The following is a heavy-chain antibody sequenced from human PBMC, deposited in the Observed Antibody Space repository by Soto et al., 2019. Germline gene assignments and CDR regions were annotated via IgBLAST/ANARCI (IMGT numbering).Heavy chain of an antibody. CDR2: IIPIFGTA. Sequence: SVKVSCKASGGTFSSYAISWVRQAPGQGLEWMGGIIPIFGTANYAQKFQGRVTITADKSTSTAYMELSSLRSEDTAVYYCASYSGSYYIDYYYYGMDVWGHGTTVTVSS. CDR3: ASYSGSYYIDYYYYGMDV. D-gene: IGHD1-26*01. CDR1: GGTFSSYA. J-gene: IGHJ6*02. V-gene: IGHV1-69*06.